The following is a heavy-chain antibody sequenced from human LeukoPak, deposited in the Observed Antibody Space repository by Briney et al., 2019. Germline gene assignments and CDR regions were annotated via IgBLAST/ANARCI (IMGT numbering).Heavy chain of an antibody. CDR3: AREKSYYYGSGSYPGWFDP. V-gene: IGHV4-4*02. Sequence: SGTLSLTCAVSGGSISSSTWWSWVRQPPGRGLEWIGEIYHSGSTNYNPSLKSRLTISVDKSKNQFSLKLSSVTAADTAVYYCAREKSYYYGSGSYPGWFDPWGQGTLVTVSS. CDR1: GGSISSSTW. CDR2: IYHSGST. J-gene: IGHJ5*02. D-gene: IGHD3-10*01.